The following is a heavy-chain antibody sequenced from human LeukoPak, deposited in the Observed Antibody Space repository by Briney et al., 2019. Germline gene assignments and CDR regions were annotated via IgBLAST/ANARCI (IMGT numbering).Heavy chain of an antibody. V-gene: IGHV3-30*02. J-gene: IGHJ4*02. CDR3: AKLYCGGDCHHFDY. CDR1: GFTFSSYG. D-gene: IGHD2-21*02. Sequence: GGSLRLSCAASGFTFSSYGMHWVRQAPGKGLEWVAFIRYDGSNKYYADSVKGRFTISRDNSKNTLYMQMNSLRAEDTAVYYCAKLYCGGDCHHFDYWGQGTLVTVSS. CDR2: IRYDGSNK.